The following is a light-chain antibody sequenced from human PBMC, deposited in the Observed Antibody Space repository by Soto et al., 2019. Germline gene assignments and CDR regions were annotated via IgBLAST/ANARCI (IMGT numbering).Light chain of an antibody. Sequence: QSALTQPASVSGSPGQSITIYCTGTSSDVGGYNYVSWYQQHPGKAPKLMIYDVSNRPSGVSNRFSGSKSGKTASLTISGLQAEDEDDYYCRAYTSSSTHVVFGGGTKVTVL. V-gene: IGLV2-14*01. CDR3: RAYTSSSTHVV. CDR1: SSDVGGYNY. CDR2: DVS. J-gene: IGLJ2*01.